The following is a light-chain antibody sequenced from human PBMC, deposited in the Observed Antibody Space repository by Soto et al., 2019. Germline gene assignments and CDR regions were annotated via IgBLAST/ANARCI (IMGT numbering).Light chain of an antibody. CDR2: EVS. J-gene: IGLJ3*02. CDR1: SSDIGGYNY. Sequence: QSALTQPRSVSGSPGQSVTISCTGTSSDIGGYNYVSWYQQYPDKAPQLLIYEVSKRPSGVPDRFSGSKYANTASLTISGLQTEDEADYYCYSYAGSYIWVFGGGTKLTVL. V-gene: IGLV2-11*01. CDR3: YSYAGSYIWV.